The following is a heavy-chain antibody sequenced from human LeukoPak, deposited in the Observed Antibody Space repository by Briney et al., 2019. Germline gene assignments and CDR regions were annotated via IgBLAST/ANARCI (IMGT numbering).Heavy chain of an antibody. CDR1: GFTFSSYG. CDR3: ARVGDSSGYYYARYYFDY. J-gene: IGHJ4*02. CDR2: IRYDGSNK. V-gene: IGHV3-30*02. D-gene: IGHD3-22*01. Sequence: PGGSLRLSCAASGFTFSSYGMHWVRQAPGKGLEWVAFIRYDGSNKYYADSVKGRFTISRDNPKNTLYLQMNSLRAEDAAAYYCARVGDSSGYYYARYYFDYWGQGTLVTVSS.